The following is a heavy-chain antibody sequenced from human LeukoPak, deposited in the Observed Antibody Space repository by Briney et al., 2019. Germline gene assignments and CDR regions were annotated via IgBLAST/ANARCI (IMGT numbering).Heavy chain of an antibody. Sequence: SETLSLTCTVSGGSISSYYWSWVRQPPGKGLEWVGYIYYSGSNNYNPSLKSRVTISVDTSKNQFSLKLSSVTAADTAVYYCVATALRRRKDYYGMDVWGKGTTVAVSS. V-gene: IGHV4-59*01. J-gene: IGHJ6*04. CDR1: GGSISSYY. CDR3: VATALRRRKDYYGMDV. CDR2: IYYSGSN. D-gene: IGHD4-17*01.